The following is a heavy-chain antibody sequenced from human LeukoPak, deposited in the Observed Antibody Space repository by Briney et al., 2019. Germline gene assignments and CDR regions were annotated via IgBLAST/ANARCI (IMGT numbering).Heavy chain of an antibody. CDR2: ISYDGSNK. Sequence: SCKASGGTFSSYAMHWVRQAPGKGLEWVAVISYDGSNKYYADSVKGRFTISRDNSKNTLYLQMNSLRAEDTAVYYCARDIAVAGRDFQHWGQGTLVTVSS. CDR3: ARDIAVAGRDFQH. CDR1: GGTFSSYA. J-gene: IGHJ1*01. D-gene: IGHD6-19*01. V-gene: IGHV3-30-3*01.